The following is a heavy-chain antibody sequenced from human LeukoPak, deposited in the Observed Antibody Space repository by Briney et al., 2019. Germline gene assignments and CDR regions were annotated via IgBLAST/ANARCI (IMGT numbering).Heavy chain of an antibody. CDR2: IIPILGIA. CDR3: ARDREGFVVVTANDAFDI. V-gene: IGHV1-69*04. Sequence: GASVKVSCKASGGTFSSYAISWVRQAPGQGLEWMGRIIPILGIANYAQKFQGRVTITADKSTSTAYMELSSLRSEDTAVYYCARDREGFVVVTANDAFDIWGQGTMVTVSS. J-gene: IGHJ3*02. D-gene: IGHD2-21*02. CDR1: GGTFSSYA.